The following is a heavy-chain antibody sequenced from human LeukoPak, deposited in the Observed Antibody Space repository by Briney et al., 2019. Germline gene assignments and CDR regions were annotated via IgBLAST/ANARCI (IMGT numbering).Heavy chain of an antibody. D-gene: IGHD3-16*01. J-gene: IGHJ4*02. CDR3: TRRLDD. V-gene: IGHV3-7*01. Sequence: GGSLRLSCVASGFSFNSDWMDWVRQAPGKGLEWVANIKHDESEKNYLDSVKGRFTISRDNAQNSLYLQMNGLRVEDTAVYYCTRRLDDWGQGTLVTVSS. CDR2: IKHDESEK. CDR1: GFSFNSDW.